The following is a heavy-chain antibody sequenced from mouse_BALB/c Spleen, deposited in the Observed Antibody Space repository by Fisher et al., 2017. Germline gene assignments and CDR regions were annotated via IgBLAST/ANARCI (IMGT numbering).Heavy chain of an antibody. Sequence: KFKGKATLTADKSSSTAYMQLSSLTSEDSAVYYCARSEYGNYGYAMDYWGQGTSVTVSS. J-gene: IGHJ4*01. V-gene: IGHV1-4*01. D-gene: IGHD2-10*02. CDR3: ARSEYGNYGYAMDY.